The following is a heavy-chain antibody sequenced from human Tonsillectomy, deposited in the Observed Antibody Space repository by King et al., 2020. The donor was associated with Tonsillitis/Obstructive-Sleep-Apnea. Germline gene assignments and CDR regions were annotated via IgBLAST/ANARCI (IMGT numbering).Heavy chain of an antibody. CDR1: GFTVSSNY. D-gene: IGHD1-26*01. J-gene: IGHJ3*02. CDR2: IYSGGGT. Sequence: VQLVESGGGLIQPGGSLRLSCAASGFTVSSNYMSWVRQAPGKGLEWVSVIYSGGGTYYADSVKGRFTISRDNSKNTLYLQMNSLRAEDTAVYYCARDQRPFIVGATGAFDIWGQGTMVPVSS. CDR3: ARDQRPFIVGATGAFDI. V-gene: IGHV3-53*01.